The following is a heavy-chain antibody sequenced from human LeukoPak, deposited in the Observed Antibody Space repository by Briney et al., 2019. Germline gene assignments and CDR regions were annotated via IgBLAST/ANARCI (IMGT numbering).Heavy chain of an antibody. CDR2: IYYSVST. V-gene: IGHV4-61*08. CDR1: GDSVASGGYY. Sequence: SETLSLTCTVSGDSVASGGYYWNWIRQPPGKGLEWIGYIYYSVSTNYNPSLKSRVTIPVDTSENQFSLKLTSVTAADTAVYSCARGGRGRNWFDPWGQGTLVTVSS. CDR3: ARGGRGRNWFDP. D-gene: IGHD3-10*01. J-gene: IGHJ5*02.